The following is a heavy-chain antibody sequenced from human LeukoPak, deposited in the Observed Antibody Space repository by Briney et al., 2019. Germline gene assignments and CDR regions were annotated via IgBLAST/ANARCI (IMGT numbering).Heavy chain of an antibody. J-gene: IGHJ3*02. D-gene: IGHD4-23*01. CDR2: MNPNSGNT. CDR1: GYTFTTYD. V-gene: IGHV1-8*03. CDR3: ARDGSNTNDAFDI. Sequence: GASVKVSCKASGYTFTTYDISWVRQATGQGLEWMGWMNPNSGNTGYAQKFQGRVTITRNTSISTAYMELSSLRSEDTAVYYCARDGSNTNDAFDIWGQGTMVTVSS.